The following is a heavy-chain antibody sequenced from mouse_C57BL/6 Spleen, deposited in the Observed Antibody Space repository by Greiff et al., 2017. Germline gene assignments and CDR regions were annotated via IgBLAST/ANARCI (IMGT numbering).Heavy chain of an antibody. J-gene: IGHJ1*03. CDR3: ARETTVVATRYFDV. V-gene: IGHV3-6*01. Sequence: EESGPGLVKPSQSLSLTCSVTGYSITSGYYWNWIRQFPGNKLEWMGYISYDGSNNYNPSLKNRISITRDTSKNQFFLKLNSVTTEDTATYYCARETTVVATRYFDVWGTGTTVTVSS. CDR2: ISYDGSN. CDR1: GYSITSGYY. D-gene: IGHD1-1*01.